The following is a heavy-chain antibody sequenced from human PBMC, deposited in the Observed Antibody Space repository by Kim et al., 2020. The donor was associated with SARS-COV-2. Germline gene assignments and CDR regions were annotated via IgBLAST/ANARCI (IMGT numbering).Heavy chain of an antibody. D-gene: IGHD1-1*01. CDR3: ATLGKKYGNSIDF. J-gene: IGHJ4*02. CDR1: GGSIANSGNY. V-gene: IGHV4-31*03. CDR2: SFYTGTT. Sequence: SETLSLTCTVSGGSIANSGNYWIWIRQHPGKGLESIGYSFYTGTTYYSPSLRSRVAISVDTSQNQFSLRLNSVTAADTAVYFCATLGKKYGNSIDFWGQGTLVIVSS.